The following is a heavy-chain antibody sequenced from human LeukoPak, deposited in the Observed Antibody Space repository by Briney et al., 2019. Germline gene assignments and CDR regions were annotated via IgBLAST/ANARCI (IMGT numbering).Heavy chain of an antibody. D-gene: IGHD3-22*01. Sequence: PGGSLRLSCAASGFTFSSYWMHWVRQAPGKGLVWVSRINSDGSSTTYADSVKGRFTISRDNAKNTLYLQMNSLRAEDTAMHYCVRQYSYDSSGYYPWDYWGQGTLVTVSS. CDR2: INSDGSST. J-gene: IGHJ4*02. CDR1: GFTFSSYW. V-gene: IGHV3-74*01. CDR3: VRQYSYDSSGYYPWDY.